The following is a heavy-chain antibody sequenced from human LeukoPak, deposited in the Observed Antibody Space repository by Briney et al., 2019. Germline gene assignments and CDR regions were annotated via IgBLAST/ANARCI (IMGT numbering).Heavy chain of an antibody. V-gene: IGHV3-23*01. CDR3: AKAFAFVGANFFDY. CDR2: IGDTT. CDR1: GFTFSSYA. Sequence: GESLRLSCAASGFTFSSYAMSWGRQAPGKGLEWVSAIGDTTYYADSVEGRFTISRDNSKNTLYLQMNSLRAEDAAIYYCAKAFAFVGANFFDYWGQGTLVTVSS. J-gene: IGHJ4*02. D-gene: IGHD1-26*01.